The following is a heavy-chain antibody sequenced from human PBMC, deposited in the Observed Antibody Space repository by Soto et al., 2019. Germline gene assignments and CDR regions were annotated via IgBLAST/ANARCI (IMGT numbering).Heavy chain of an antibody. D-gene: IGHD3-10*01. Sequence: GGSLRLSCAASGFTFSSYGMHWVRQAPGKGLEWVAVISYDGSNKYYADSVKGRFTISRDNSKNTLYLQMNSLRAEDTAVYYCAKDGPRMKSYYYGSGSYHTPVSQLNDAFEIWGQGTMVTVSS. CDR2: ISYDGSNK. CDR1: GFTFSSYG. CDR3: AKDGPRMKSYYYGSGSYHTPVSQLNDAFEI. V-gene: IGHV3-30*18. J-gene: IGHJ3*02.